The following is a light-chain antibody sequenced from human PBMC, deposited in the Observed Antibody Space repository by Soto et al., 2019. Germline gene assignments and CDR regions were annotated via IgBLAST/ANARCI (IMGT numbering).Light chain of an antibody. CDR1: SSNIGKNF. Sequence: QSVLTQPPSVSAAPGQMVTISCSGSSSNIGKNFVSWYQQLPGTAPQLLIHDNAQRPSGIPDRFSGSKSGTSATLGITGLQTGDEADYYCATWDSSLRGVVFGGGTQLTVL. J-gene: IGLJ2*01. CDR2: DNA. V-gene: IGLV1-51*01. CDR3: ATWDSSLRGVV.